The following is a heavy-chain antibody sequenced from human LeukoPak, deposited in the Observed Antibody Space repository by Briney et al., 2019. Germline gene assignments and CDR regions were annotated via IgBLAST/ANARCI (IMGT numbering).Heavy chain of an antibody. CDR3: ATLVYGGGYYFDY. Sequence: ASVKVSCKVSGYTLTELSMHWVRQAPGKGLEWMGGFDPEDGGTIYAQKFQGRVTMTEDTSTDTAYMELRSLRSEDTAVYYCATLVYGGGYYFDYWGQGTLVTVSS. CDR1: GYTLTELS. J-gene: IGHJ4*02. V-gene: IGHV1-24*01. CDR2: FDPEDGGT. D-gene: IGHD1-14*01.